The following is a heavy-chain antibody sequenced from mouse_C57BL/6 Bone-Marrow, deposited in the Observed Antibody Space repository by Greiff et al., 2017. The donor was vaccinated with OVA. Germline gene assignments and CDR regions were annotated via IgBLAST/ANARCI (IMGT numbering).Heavy chain of an antibody. CDR1: GFTFSSYA. CDR3: ARDRSYGNYWFAY. V-gene: IGHV5-4*01. Sequence: EVQVVESGGGLVKPGGSLKLSCEASGFTFSSYAMSWVRQTPEKRLEWVATISDGGSYTYYPDNVKGRFTISRDNAKNNLYLQMSHLKSEDTAMYYCARDRSYGNYWFAYWGQGTLVTVSA. CDR2: ISDGGSYT. D-gene: IGHD2-1*01. J-gene: IGHJ3*01.